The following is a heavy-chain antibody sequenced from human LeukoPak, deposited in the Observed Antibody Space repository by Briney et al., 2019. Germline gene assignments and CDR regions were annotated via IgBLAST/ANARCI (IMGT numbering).Heavy chain of an antibody. V-gene: IGHV4-34*01. Sequence: PSETLSLTCAVYGGSFSGYYWSWIRQPPGKGLEWIGEINHSGSTNYNPSLKSRVTISVDTSKNQFSLKLSSVTAADTAVYYCARLAYYDSSGYYYRPLFDYWGQGTLVTVSS. J-gene: IGHJ4*02. D-gene: IGHD3-22*01. CDR1: GGSFSGYY. CDR2: INHSGST. CDR3: ARLAYYDSSGYYYRPLFDY.